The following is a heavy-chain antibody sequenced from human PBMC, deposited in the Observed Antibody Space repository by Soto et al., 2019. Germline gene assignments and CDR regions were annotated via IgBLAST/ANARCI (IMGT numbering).Heavy chain of an antibody. Sequence: QVQLVQSGAEVKKPGASVKVSCKASGYTFTSYGIIWVRQAPGQGLEWMGWISAYNGNTNYAQKLQGRVTMTTDTSTSTAYMELRSLRSDDTAVYCCARDRPGGYVDEDPRKFDLWGQGTLVTVPS. CDR1: GYTFTSYG. CDR3: ARDRPGGYVDEDPRKFDL. CDR2: ISAYNGNT. J-gene: IGHJ4*02. D-gene: IGHD5-12*01. V-gene: IGHV1-18*01.